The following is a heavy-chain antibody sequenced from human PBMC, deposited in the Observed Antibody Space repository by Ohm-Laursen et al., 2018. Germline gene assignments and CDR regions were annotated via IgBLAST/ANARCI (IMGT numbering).Heavy chain of an antibody. J-gene: IGHJ4*02. Sequence: SLRLSCAASGLTLSSSWIHWFRQAPGKGLVWVSRISGDGGSTYYADSVKGRFSISRDNSKNTLYVHMNSLRAEDTAVYYCAKGTRYDFWSGYHEYWGQGTLVTVSS. CDR2: ISGDGGST. V-gene: IGHV3-23*01. CDR3: AKGTRYDFWSGYHEY. CDR1: GLTLSSSW. D-gene: IGHD3-3*01.